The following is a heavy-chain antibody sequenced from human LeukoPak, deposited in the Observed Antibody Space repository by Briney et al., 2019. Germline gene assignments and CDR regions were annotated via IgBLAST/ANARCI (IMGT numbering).Heavy chain of an antibody. CDR3: ARVYTVTAGVMWYFDY. J-gene: IGHJ4*02. CDR2: ISYSGFT. D-gene: IGHD4-17*01. Sequence: PSETLSLTCTVSGGSISDYYWGWIRQPPGKGLEWLGFISYSGFTKYNPSLDSRITLSVDTSRNQFSLRLSSLTAADTAVYYCARVYTVTAGVMWYFDYWGQGTLVTVSS. CDR1: GGSISDYY. V-gene: IGHV4-59*01.